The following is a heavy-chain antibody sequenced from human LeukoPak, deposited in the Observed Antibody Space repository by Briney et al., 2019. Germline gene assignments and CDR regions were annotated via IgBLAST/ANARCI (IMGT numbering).Heavy chain of an antibody. V-gene: IGHV4-34*01. CDR1: GGSFSGYY. CDR3: ARLGRRNAFDI. CDR2: IYHSGST. Sequence: SETLSLTCAVYGGSFSGYYWSWIRQPPGKGLEWIGYIYHSGSTYYNPSLKSRVTISVDRSKNQFSLKLSSVTAADTAVYYCARLGRRNAFDIWGQGTMVTVSS. J-gene: IGHJ3*02.